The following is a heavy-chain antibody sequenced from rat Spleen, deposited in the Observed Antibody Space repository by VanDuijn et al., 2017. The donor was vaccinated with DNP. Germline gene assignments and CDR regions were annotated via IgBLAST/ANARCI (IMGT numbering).Heavy chain of an antibody. CDR1: GFTFSDYN. V-gene: IGHV5-7*01. Sequence: EVQLVESGGALVQPGRSLKLSCAASGFTFSDYNMAWVRQAPKKGLEWVATISYDGSSSSYRDSVKGRFTVSRDNAKSTLYLQMNSLRSEDMATYYCVRWNSGHFDYWGQGVMVTVSS. CDR3: VRWNSGHFDY. D-gene: IGHD4-3*01. CDR2: ISYDGSSS. J-gene: IGHJ2*01.